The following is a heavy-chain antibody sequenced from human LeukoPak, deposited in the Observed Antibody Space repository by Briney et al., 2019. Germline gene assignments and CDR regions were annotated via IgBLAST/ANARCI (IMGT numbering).Heavy chain of an antibody. Sequence: ARVTMTQDTYEDTAYMELSSLRAEDTAVYYCAREIVGATPNYFDYWGQGTLVTVSS. D-gene: IGHD1-26*01. V-gene: IGHV1-24*01. CDR3: AREIVGATPNYFDY. J-gene: IGHJ4*02.